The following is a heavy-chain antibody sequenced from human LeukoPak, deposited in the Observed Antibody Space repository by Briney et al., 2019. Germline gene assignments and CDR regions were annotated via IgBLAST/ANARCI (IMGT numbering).Heavy chain of an antibody. V-gene: IGHV1-69*04. J-gene: IGHJ4*02. CDR1: GGSFDNYA. D-gene: IGHD3-10*01. CDR2: IIPMLAKT. Sequence: SVKVSCKASGGSFDNYAVSWVREAPALGLEWMGRIIPMLAKTNRAQKFQDRVTITADKSTGTVYMESTDLRSDDTAVYFCARGLFGGFAAAPFDHWGQGTLITVSP. CDR3: ARGLFGGFAAAPFDH.